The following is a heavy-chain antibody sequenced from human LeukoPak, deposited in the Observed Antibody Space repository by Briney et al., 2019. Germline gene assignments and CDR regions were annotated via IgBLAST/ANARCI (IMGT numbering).Heavy chain of an antibody. D-gene: IGHD3-10*01. V-gene: IGHV1-18*01. CDR1: GYTFTSYG. J-gene: IGHJ4*02. Sequence: ASVKVSCKASGYTFTSYGISWVRQAPGQGLEWMGWISAYNGNTNYAQKLQGRVTMTTDTSTSTAYMELRSLRSDDTAVYYCARALRSYYYGSGSFSNFDYWGQGTLVTVSS. CDR2: ISAYNGNT. CDR3: ARALRSYYYGSGSFSNFDY.